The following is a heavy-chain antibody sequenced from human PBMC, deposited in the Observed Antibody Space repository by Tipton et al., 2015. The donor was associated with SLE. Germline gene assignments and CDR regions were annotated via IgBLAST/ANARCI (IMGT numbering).Heavy chain of an antibody. CDR1: GGSISSSGYS. CDR3: ARIHYDTTGYPNWFDP. V-gene: IGHV4-31*01. CDR2: IYYNGDT. J-gene: IGHJ5*02. D-gene: IGHD3-22*01. Sequence: TLSLTCTVSGGSISSSGYSWSWSWIRQHPGKGLEWIGYIYYNGDTYYNPSLKSPVTISVDTSKNQFSLNLSSVTAADTAMYYCARIHYDTTGYPNWFDPWGHGALVTFSS.